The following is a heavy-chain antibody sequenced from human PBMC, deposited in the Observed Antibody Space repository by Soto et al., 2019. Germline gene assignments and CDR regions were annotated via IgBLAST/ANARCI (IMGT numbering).Heavy chain of an antibody. CDR1: GYTFTSYG. Sequence: ASVKVSCKASGYTFTSYGISWVRQAPGQGLEWTGWISAYNGNTNYAQKLQGRVTMTTDTSTSTAYMELRSLRSDDTAVYYCARVDYYDFWSGSFPYMDVWGKGTTVTVSS. J-gene: IGHJ6*03. CDR2: ISAYNGNT. V-gene: IGHV1-18*01. CDR3: ARVDYYDFWSGSFPYMDV. D-gene: IGHD3-3*01.